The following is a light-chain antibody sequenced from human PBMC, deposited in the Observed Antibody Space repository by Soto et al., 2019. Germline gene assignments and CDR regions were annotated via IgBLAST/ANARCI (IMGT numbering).Light chain of an antibody. J-gene: IGKJ1*01. CDR3: PHYNSYSEA. CDR2: MTS. CDR1: QTISSW. V-gene: IGKV1-5*03. Sequence: DIQMTQSPSTLSGSVGDRVTITCRASQTISSWLALYQQKPGKAPKLLIYMTSPLKSGVPSRFSGRGSGTEFPLTFSSLQPDDFATYYCPHYNSYSEAFGPGTKV.